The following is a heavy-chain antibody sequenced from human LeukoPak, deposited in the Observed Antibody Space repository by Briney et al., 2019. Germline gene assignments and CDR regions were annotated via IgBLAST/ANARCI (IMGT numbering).Heavy chain of an antibody. D-gene: IGHD6-13*01. CDR1: GFTFSSYE. V-gene: IGHV3-48*03. Sequence: GGSLGLSCAASGFTFSSYEMNWVRQAPGKGLEWVSYISSSGSTIYYADSVKGRFTISRDNAKNSLYLQMNSLRAEDTAVYYCARDSEKQQLVRGDYWGQGTLVTVSS. CDR3: ARDSEKQQLVRGDY. CDR2: ISSSGSTI. J-gene: IGHJ4*02.